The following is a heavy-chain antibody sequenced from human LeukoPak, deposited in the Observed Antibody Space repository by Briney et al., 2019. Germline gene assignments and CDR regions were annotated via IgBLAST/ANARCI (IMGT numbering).Heavy chain of an antibody. CDR3: AKNYLGVRQLPPLDY. V-gene: IGHV1-24*01. Sequence: GASVNVSCKVSGYTLTELSMHWVRQAPGKWLEWMGGFHPEDAETIYAKKFEGRVTRREATSTDTAYMALSSLRSEDRAVYSCAKNYLGVRQLPPLDYWGQGTLVTVSS. CDR2: FHPEDAET. CDR1: GYTLTELS. D-gene: IGHD2/OR15-2a*01. J-gene: IGHJ4*02.